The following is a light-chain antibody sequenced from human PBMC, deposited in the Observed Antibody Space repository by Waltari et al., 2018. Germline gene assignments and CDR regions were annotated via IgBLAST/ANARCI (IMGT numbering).Light chain of an antibody. CDR2: DAS. Sequence: DIVGTQAPATLAWSPGQRATLSCRAHQKVSSFLAWYQQKPGRAPRLLLYDASNMPTGIPARFSGSRSGTDFTLTISSLEPEDFAVYYCQHRRNWPSYTFGQGTKLEI. V-gene: IGKV3-11*01. J-gene: IGKJ2*01. CDR3: QHRRNWPSYT. CDR1: QKVSSF.